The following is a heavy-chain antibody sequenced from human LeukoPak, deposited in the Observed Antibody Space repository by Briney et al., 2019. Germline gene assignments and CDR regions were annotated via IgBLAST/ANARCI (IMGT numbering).Heavy chain of an antibody. CDR3: ARGPLLSAFDI. J-gene: IGHJ3*02. CDR1: GGSFSGYY. CDR2: INHSGST. V-gene: IGHV4-34*01. Sequence: PSETLSLTCAVYGGSFSGYYWSWIRQPPGKGLEWIGEINHSGSTNYNPSLKSRVTISVDTSKNQFSLKLSSVTAADTAVYYCARGPLLSAFDIWGQGTMVTVSS.